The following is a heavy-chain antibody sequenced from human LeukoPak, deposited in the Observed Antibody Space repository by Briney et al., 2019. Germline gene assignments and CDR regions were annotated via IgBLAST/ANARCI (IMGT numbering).Heavy chain of an antibody. D-gene: IGHD4-17*01. J-gene: IGHJ6*02. CDR3: ARDYGDPEDYYGMDV. V-gene: IGHV3-30-3*01. Sequence: GGSLRLSCAASGCTFSSYAMHWVRQAPGKGLEWVAVISYDGSNKYYADSVKGRFTISRDNSKNTLYLQMNSLRAEDTAVYYCARDYGDPEDYYGMDVWGQGTTVTVSS. CDR1: GCTFSSYA. CDR2: ISYDGSNK.